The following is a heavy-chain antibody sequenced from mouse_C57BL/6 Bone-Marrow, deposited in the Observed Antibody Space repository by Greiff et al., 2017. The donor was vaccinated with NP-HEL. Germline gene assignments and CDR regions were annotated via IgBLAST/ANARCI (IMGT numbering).Heavy chain of an antibody. CDR3: ARWRAYYSSLWYFDV. D-gene: IGHD2-5*01. J-gene: IGHJ1*03. CDR2: IDPNSGGT. Sequence: QVQLQQPGAELVKPGASVKLSCKASGYTFTSYWMHWVKQRPGRGLEWIGRIDPNSGGTKYNEKFKSKATLTVDKPSSTAYMQLSSLTSEDSAVYYCARWRAYYSSLWYFDVWGTGTTVTVSS. CDR1: GYTFTSYW. V-gene: IGHV1-72*01.